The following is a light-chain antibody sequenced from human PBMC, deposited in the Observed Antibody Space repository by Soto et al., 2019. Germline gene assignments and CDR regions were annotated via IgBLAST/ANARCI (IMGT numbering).Light chain of an antibody. CDR3: QQYNDWPPA. CDR2: GAS. J-gene: IGKJ4*01. CDR1: QSVSRK. Sequence: VMTQSPATLSLSPGERATLSCRASQSVSRKLVWYQQKPGQAPRFLIYGASTRATGIPARFRGSGSGTEFTLTIDSLQSEDFAVYYCQQYNDWPPAFGGGTKVEIK. V-gene: IGKV3-15*01.